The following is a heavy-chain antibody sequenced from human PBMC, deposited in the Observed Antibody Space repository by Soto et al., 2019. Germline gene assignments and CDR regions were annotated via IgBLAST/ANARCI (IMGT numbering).Heavy chain of an antibody. CDR3: ARYLGYCSGGSCYSEGMDV. CDR1: GFTVSSNY. CDR2: IYSGGST. Sequence: GGSLRLSCAASGFTVSSNYMSWVRQAPGKGLEWVSVIYSGGSTYYADSVKGRFTISRDNSKNTRYRQMNSLRAEDTAVYYCARYLGYCSGGSCYSEGMDVWGQGTTVTVSS. J-gene: IGHJ6*02. D-gene: IGHD2-15*01. V-gene: IGHV3-53*01.